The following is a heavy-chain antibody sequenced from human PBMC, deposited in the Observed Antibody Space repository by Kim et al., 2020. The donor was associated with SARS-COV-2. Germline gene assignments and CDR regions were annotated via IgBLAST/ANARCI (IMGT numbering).Heavy chain of an antibody. J-gene: IGHJ3*01. CDR2: VWYDGSNT. CDR3: ARDCSGRTCRDGFDV. Sequence: GGSLRLSCAASGFALRTYGMHWVRQTPGKGLEWVAVVWYDGSNTYHADSVKGRFTIARDNSKNTLYREMNSLRVDETAVYYCARDCSGRTCRDGFDVWGQGNLVTV. CDR1: GFALRTYG. D-gene: IGHD2-15*01. V-gene: IGHV3-33*01.